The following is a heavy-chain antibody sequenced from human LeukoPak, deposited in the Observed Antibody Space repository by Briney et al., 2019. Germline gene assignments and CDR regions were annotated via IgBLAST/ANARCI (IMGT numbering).Heavy chain of an antibody. CDR1: GGSFSGYY. J-gene: IGHJ4*02. V-gene: IGHV4-34*01. Sequence: SETLSLTCAVYGGSFSGYYWSWIRQPPGKGLEWIGEINHSGSTNYNPSLKSRVTISVDTSKNQFSLKLSSVTAADTAVYYCARRGPYYYDTSGLYYFDYWGQGTLVTVSS. CDR2: INHSGST. D-gene: IGHD3-22*01. CDR3: ARRGPYYYDTSGLYYFDY.